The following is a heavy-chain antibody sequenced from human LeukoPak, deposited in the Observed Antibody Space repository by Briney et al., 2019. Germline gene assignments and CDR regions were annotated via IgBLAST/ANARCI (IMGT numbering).Heavy chain of an antibody. Sequence: GGSLRLSCAASGFTFSSYSMNWVRQAPGKGLEWVSSIGSSSSYIYYADSVKGRFTISRDNAKNSLYLQMNSLRAEDTAVYYCARDPRTYYYDSSGYYTEDYWGQGTLVTVSS. J-gene: IGHJ4*02. CDR1: GFTFSSYS. CDR2: IGSSSSYI. D-gene: IGHD3-22*01. V-gene: IGHV3-21*01. CDR3: ARDPRTYYYDSSGYYTEDY.